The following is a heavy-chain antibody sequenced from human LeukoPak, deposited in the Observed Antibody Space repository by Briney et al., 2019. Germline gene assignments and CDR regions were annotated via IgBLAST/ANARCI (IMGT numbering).Heavy chain of an antibody. V-gene: IGHV1-2*02. CDR3: ARGVESAYNWFDP. CDR1: GYTFTDYY. J-gene: IGHJ5*02. CDR2: INPNSDGT. Sequence: GASVKVSCKASGYTFTDYYMHWVRQAPGQGLEWMGWINPNSDGTNYEQKFQGRVTMTRDTSINTAYMELNRLRSDDTAVYFCARGVESAYNWFDPWGQGTLVTVSS.